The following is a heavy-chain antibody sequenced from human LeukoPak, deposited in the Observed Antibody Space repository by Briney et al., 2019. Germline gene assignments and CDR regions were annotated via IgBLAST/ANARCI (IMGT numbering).Heavy chain of an antibody. CDR3: TNDRSQGPHWYFDL. J-gene: IGHJ2*01. V-gene: IGHV3-30*02. CDR2: IRYDSTTK. D-gene: IGHD2-15*01. CDR1: GLTFSYYG. Sequence: GGSLRPSCAASGLTFSYYGVESVRQAPRRGVGWVAFIRYDSTTKYYADSVKGRFTISRDNSKNTLYLQMNSLRVEDTAVYYCTNDRSQGPHWYFDLWGRGALVTVSS.